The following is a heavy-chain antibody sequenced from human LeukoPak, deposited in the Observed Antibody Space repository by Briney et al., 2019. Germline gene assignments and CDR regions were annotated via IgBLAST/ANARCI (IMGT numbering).Heavy chain of an antibody. CDR2: INPNSGGT. Sequence: PSVKVSCKASGYTFTVYYMHWVRQAPGQGLEWMGWINPNSGGTNYAQKFQGRVTMTRDTSISTAYMELSRLRSDETAMYYCAREGSLQLKDAFDLWGQGTMVTVSS. J-gene: IGHJ3*01. V-gene: IGHV1-2*02. CDR1: GYTFTVYY. CDR3: AREGSLQLKDAFDL. D-gene: IGHD4-11*01.